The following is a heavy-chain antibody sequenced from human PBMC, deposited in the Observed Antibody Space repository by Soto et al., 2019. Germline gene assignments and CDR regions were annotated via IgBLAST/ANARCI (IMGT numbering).Heavy chain of an antibody. J-gene: IGHJ6*02. CDR3: ARVPRYYGMDV. CDR2: SMPIFGTA. CDR1: GGTFSSYA. Sequence: QVQLVQSGAEVKKLGSSVKVSCKASGGTFSSYAISWVRQAPGQGLEWMGGSMPIFGTANSAQKFQGRVTITADESTSTAYMNLSSLRSEDTAVYYCARVPRYYGMDVWGQGTTVTVSS. V-gene: IGHV1-69*01.